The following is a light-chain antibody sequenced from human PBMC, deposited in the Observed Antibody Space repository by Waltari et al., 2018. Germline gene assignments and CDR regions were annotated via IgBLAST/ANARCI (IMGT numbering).Light chain of an antibody. V-gene: IGLV2-11*01. CDR3: CSYSGTYTWGV. Sequence: QSALTQPRSVSGSPGPSVTISCIGTSSDVARYNHVSWYQQHPGKAPKLIISDVNKPPSGGPDRFACSKVCNTASLTIFWLQADHEADYYFCSYSGTYTWGVFGTGTKVTVL. CDR2: DVN. CDR1: SSDVARYNH. J-gene: IGLJ1*01.